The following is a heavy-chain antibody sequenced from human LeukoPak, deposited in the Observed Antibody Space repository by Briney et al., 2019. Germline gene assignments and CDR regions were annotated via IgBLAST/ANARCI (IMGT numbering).Heavy chain of an antibody. CDR2: INGDGSST. CDR3: ASQDVLHNGAHWVHLQH. J-gene: IGHJ1*01. V-gene: IGHV3-74*01. Sequence: PGGSLRLSCAASGFIFSNHWMHWVRQAPGKGLVWVARINGDGSSTKYADSVKGRFTISRDNAKNTLYLQMNSLRAEDTAVYSCASQDVLHNGAHWVHLQHWGQGTLVTVSS. CDR1: GFIFSNHW. D-gene: IGHD2-8*01.